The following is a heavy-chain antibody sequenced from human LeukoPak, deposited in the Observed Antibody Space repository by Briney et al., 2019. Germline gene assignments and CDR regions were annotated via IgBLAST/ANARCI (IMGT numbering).Heavy chain of an antibody. Sequence: ASVKVSCKVSGYTLTELSMHWVRQAPGKGLEWMGGFDPEDGETIYAQKFQGRVTMTEDTSTSTAYMELRSLRSDDTAVYYCARDGRYSSGDLDYWGQGTLVTVSS. CDR1: GYTLTELS. V-gene: IGHV1-24*01. D-gene: IGHD6-19*01. CDR3: ARDGRYSSGDLDY. CDR2: FDPEDGET. J-gene: IGHJ4*02.